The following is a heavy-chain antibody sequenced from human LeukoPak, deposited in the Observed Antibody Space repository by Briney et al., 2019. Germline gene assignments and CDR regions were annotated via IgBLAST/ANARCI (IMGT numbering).Heavy chain of an antibody. CDR1: GFTLSSYA. V-gene: IGHV3-23*01. D-gene: IGHD2-21*01. Sequence: PGGSLRLSRAASGFTLSSYAMSWVRQAPGKGLEWVSAISVSGNTYHADSVKGRFTISRDSSKNTLYLQMNRLRAEDAAVYYCAKAPVTTCSGAYCYPFDYWGQGTLVTVSS. CDR3: AKAPVTTCSGAYCYPFDY. J-gene: IGHJ4*02. CDR2: ISVSGNT.